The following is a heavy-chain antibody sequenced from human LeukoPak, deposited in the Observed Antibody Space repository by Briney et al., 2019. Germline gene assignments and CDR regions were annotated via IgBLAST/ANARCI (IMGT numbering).Heavy chain of an antibody. CDR1: GYTFTSYD. CDR3: ARSGFGSGISFGL. D-gene: IGHD3-10*01. Sequence: ASVKVSCKASGYTFTSYDINWVRQATGQGLEWMGWMNPNSGDTGYPQKFQGRVTMTRDTSITTAYMELSSLRSEDTAVYYCARSGFGSGISFGLWGQGTLVTVSS. V-gene: IGHV1-8*01. CDR2: MNPNSGDT. J-gene: IGHJ5*02.